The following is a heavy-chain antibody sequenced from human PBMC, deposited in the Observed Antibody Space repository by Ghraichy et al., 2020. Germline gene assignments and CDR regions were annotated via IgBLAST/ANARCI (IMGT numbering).Heavy chain of an antibody. V-gene: IGHV3-30*18. CDR2: TSYDGSNK. D-gene: IGHD3-22*01. CDR3: AKERDTSGYYSFRGDYYGIDV. Sequence: GESLNISCAASGITFSRYGMHWVRQAPGKGLEWLAVTSYDGSNKYYADSVKGRFTISRDNSKNTLYLQKNSLRAEETAVYYCAKERDTSGYYSFRGDYYGIDVWGQGATVTVSS. CDR1: GITFSRYG. J-gene: IGHJ6*02.